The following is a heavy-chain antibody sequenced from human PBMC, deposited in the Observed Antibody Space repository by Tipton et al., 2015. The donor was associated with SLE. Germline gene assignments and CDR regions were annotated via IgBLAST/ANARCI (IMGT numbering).Heavy chain of an antibody. CDR3: AREGGYCSGGSCYSAFDI. Sequence: TLSLTCTVSGGSISSYYWSWIRQPPGKGLEWIGEINHSGSTNYNPSLKSRVTISVDTSKNQFSLKLSSVTAADTAVYYCAREGGYCSGGSCYSAFDIWGQGTMVTVSS. D-gene: IGHD2-15*01. J-gene: IGHJ3*02. CDR1: GGSISSYY. V-gene: IGHV4-34*01. CDR2: INHSGST.